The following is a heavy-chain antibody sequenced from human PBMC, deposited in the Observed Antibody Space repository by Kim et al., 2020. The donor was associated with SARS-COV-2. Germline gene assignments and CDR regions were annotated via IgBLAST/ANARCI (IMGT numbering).Heavy chain of an antibody. V-gene: IGHV4-31*02. D-gene: IGHD2-2*02. J-gene: IGHJ4*02. Sequence: LKSRVTISVDTSKNQFSLKLSSVTAADTAVYYCARYCSSTSCYKGLFDYWGQGTLVTVSS. CDR3: ARYCSSTSCYKGLFDY.